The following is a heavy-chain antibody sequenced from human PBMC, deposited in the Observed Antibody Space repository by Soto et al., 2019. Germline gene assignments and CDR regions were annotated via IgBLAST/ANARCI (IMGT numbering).Heavy chain of an antibody. J-gene: IGHJ6*02. CDR1: GYTFTSYG. D-gene: IGHD1-26*01. CDR3: ARLAWWELLRPYHYGMDV. V-gene: IGHV1-18*01. Sequence: GASVKVSCKASGYTFTSYGISWVRQAPGQGLEWMGWISAYNGNTNYAQKLQGRVTMTTDTSTSTAYMELRSLRSDDTAVYYCARLAWWELLRPYHYGMDVWGQGTTVTVSS. CDR2: ISAYNGNT.